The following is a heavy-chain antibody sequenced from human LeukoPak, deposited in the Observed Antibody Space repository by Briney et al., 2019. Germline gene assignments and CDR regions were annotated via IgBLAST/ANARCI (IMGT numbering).Heavy chain of an antibody. CDR1: GFTFSTYT. CDR2: ISTSSIYI. Sequence: PGGSLRLSCAASGFTFSTYTMNWVRQAPGQGLEWVSSISTSSIYIYYADSLKGRFTISRDNAKNSLYLQMSSLRAEDTAMYYCARSLWFGDSNLDYWGQGTLVTVSS. J-gene: IGHJ4*02. D-gene: IGHD3-10*01. V-gene: IGHV3-21*01. CDR3: ARSLWFGDSNLDY.